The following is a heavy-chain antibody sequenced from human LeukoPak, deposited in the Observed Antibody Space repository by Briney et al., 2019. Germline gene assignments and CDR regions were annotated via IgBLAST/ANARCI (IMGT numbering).Heavy chain of an antibody. CDR3: ARDYQQLVSDY. CDR2: IYYSGST. CDR1: GGSISGYY. D-gene: IGHD6-13*01. J-gene: IGHJ4*02. V-gene: IGHV4-59*01. Sequence: SETLSLTCAVSGGSISGYYLSLIPQAPGKGLEWIWYIYYSGSTDFNPSLKSRVTTSVDTTKNTFSLTLRSVTDADTTVYYCARDYQQLVSDYWGKGTLVTVSS.